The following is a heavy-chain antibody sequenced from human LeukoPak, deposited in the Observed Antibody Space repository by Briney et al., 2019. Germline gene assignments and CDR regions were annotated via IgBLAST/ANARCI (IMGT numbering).Heavy chain of an antibody. J-gene: IGHJ6*02. D-gene: IGHD2-2*01. CDR2: IRRKAYGGTT. V-gene: IGHV3-49*04. CDR3: TSEFRYCSSTSCLDV. Sequence: GGSLRLSCTASGFTFGGYAMSWVRQAPGKGLEWVGFIRRKAYGGTTEYAASVKGRFNISRDDSKSIAYLQMNSLKTEDTAVYYCTSEFRYCSSTSCLDVWGQGTTVTVSS. CDR1: GFTFGGYA.